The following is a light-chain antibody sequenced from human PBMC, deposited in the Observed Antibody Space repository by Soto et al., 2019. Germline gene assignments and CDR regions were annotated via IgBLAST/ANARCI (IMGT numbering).Light chain of an antibody. V-gene: IGLV1-40*01. Sequence: QSVLTQPPSVSGAPGQRVTISCTGSSSNIGAGYDVHWYQQPPGTAPKLLIYDNTNRPSGVPGRFSGSKSGTSASLAITGLQAEDEADYYCQPSSPNGYWVFGGGTKLTVL. CDR3: QPSSPNGYWV. CDR2: DNT. CDR1: SSNIGAGYD. J-gene: IGLJ3*02.